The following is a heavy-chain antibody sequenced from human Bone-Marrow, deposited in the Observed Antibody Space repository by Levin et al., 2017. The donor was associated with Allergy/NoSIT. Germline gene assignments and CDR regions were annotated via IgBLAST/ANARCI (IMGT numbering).Heavy chain of an antibody. D-gene: IGHD2-21*02. Sequence: GGSLRLSCAASGFTFSTYWMSWVRQAPGKGLEWVANIRDDGGETYYVDSVKGRFTISRDNAKNSLYLQMNSLRVEDTAVYFCGVTPRRDPFDYWGQGTLVTVSS. V-gene: IGHV3-7*01. CDR3: GVTPRRDPFDY. J-gene: IGHJ4*02. CDR2: IRDDGGET. CDR1: GFTFSTYW.